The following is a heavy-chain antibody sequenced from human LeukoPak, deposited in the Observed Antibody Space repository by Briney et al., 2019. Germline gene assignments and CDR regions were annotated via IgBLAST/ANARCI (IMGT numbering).Heavy chain of an antibody. V-gene: IGHV3-23*01. D-gene: IGHD4-23*01. Sequence: GGSLRLSCAASGFTFSSYAMSWVRQAPGKGLEWVSAISGSGGGTFYADSVKGRFTISRDNSKNTLYLQMDSLRADDTAVYYCARLTVAVVTPSVVSDLWGRGTLITVSS. CDR1: GFTFSSYA. CDR3: ARLTVAVVTPSVVSDL. CDR2: ISGSGGGT. J-gene: IGHJ2*01.